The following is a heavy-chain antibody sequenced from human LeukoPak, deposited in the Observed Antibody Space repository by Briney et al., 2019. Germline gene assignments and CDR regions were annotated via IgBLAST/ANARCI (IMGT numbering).Heavy chain of an antibody. V-gene: IGHV4-4*07. Sequence: PSETLSLTCTVSGGSLSGCYCSWIRQPAGKGLEWIGRIYASGSTNYNPSLKSRVTMSEDTSKNQFSLKLSSVTAADTAVYYCASHRDGYNLLFDYWGQGTLVTVSS. CDR1: GGSLSGCY. J-gene: IGHJ4*02. D-gene: IGHD5-24*01. CDR2: IYASGST. CDR3: ASHRDGYNLLFDY.